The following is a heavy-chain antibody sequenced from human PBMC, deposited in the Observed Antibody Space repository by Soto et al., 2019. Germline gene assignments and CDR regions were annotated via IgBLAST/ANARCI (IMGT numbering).Heavy chain of an antibody. CDR3: TGVAARRRRDY. J-gene: IGHJ4*02. CDR2: IKSKTDGGTT. CDR1: GFTFSNAW. Sequence: EVPLVESGGGLVKPGGSLRLSCAASGFTFSNAWMSWVRQAPGKGLEWVGRIKSKTDGGTTDYAAPVKGRFTISRDDSNNTLYLQMNSLKTEDTAVYYCTGVAARRRRDYWGQGPLVTVSS. V-gene: IGHV3-15*01. D-gene: IGHD6-6*01.